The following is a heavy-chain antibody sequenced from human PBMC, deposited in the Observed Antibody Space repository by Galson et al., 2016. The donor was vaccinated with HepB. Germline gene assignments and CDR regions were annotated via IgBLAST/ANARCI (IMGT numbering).Heavy chain of an antibody. Sequence: SVKVSCKVSGYTLSDLSMHWVRQAPGKGLEWMGGFDPEVGDTVYAQKFQGRVTMTEDTSTDTAYMALSSLGPEDTAIYYCASASQHSFVDYWGQGTLVTVSS. CDR1: GYTLSDLS. CDR3: ASASQHSFVDY. V-gene: IGHV1-24*01. D-gene: IGHD5-18*01. CDR2: FDPEVGDT. J-gene: IGHJ4*02.